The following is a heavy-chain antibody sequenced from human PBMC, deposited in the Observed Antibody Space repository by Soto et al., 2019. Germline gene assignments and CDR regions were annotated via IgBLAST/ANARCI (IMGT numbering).Heavy chain of an antibody. CDR2: INPNSGGT. CDR3: ARESPGIFCSSTSCRYYYYYYGMDV. Sequence: AASVKVSCKASGYTFTGYYMHWVRQAPGQGLEWMGWINPNSGGTNYAQKFQGRVTMTRDTSISTAYMELSRLRSDDTAVYYCARESPGIFCSSTSCRYYYYYYGMDVWGQGTTVTVSS. CDR1: GYTFTGYY. V-gene: IGHV1-2*02. J-gene: IGHJ6*02. D-gene: IGHD2-2*01.